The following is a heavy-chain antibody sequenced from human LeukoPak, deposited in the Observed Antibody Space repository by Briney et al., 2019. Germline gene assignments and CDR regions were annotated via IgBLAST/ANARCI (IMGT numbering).Heavy chain of an antibody. CDR3: ARGSGWYHGYYYYMDV. D-gene: IGHD6-19*01. Sequence: SVKVSCKASGGTFSSYAISWVRQAPGQGLEWMGGIIPIFGTANYAQKFQGRVTITADKSTSTAYMELSSLRSEDTAVYYCARGSGWYHGYYYYMDVWGKGTTVTVSS. V-gene: IGHV1-69*06. J-gene: IGHJ6*03. CDR2: IIPIFGTA. CDR1: GGTFSSYA.